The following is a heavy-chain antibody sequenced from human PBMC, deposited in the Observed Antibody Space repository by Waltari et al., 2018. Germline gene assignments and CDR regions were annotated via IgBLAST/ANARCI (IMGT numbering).Heavy chain of an antibody. CDR3: AKWLSGLWYFDL. J-gene: IGHJ2*01. CDR1: GFTFSSYA. V-gene: IGHV3-23*01. D-gene: IGHD3-22*01. CDR2: ISGSGGST. Sequence: EVQLLESGGGLVQPGGSLRLSCAASGFTFSSYAMRWVRQAPGKGLEWVSAISGSGGSTYYADSVKGRFTISRDNSKNTLYLQMNSLRAEDTAVYYCAKWLSGLWYFDLWGRGTLVTVSS.